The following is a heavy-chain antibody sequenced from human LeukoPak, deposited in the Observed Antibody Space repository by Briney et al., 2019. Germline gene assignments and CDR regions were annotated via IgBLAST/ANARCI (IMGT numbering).Heavy chain of an antibody. CDR1: GYTFTGYY. J-gene: IGHJ3*02. CDR2: INPNSGGT. CDR3: ASAVVVPTDAFDI. D-gene: IGHD2-15*01. Sequence: AASVKVSCKASGYTFTGYYMHWVRQAPGQGLEWMGWINPNSGGTNYAQKFQGRVTMTRDTSISTAYMEVSRLRSDDTAVYYCASAVVVPTDAFDIWGQGTVVTVSS. V-gene: IGHV1-2*02.